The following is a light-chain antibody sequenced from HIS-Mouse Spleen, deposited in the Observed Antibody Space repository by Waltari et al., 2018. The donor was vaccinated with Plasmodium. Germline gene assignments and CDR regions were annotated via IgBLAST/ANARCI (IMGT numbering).Light chain of an antibody. Sequence: QSALTQPRSVSGSPGQSVTISCTGTSSDVGGYNYVSWYQQHPGNAPKLMIYDVSKRPSVVPDLFAGSKSSNTASLTISGLQAEDEADYYCCSYAGSYTYVFGTGTKVTVL. J-gene: IGLJ1*01. V-gene: IGLV2-11*01. CDR1: SSDVGGYNY. CDR3: CSYAGSYTYV. CDR2: DVS.